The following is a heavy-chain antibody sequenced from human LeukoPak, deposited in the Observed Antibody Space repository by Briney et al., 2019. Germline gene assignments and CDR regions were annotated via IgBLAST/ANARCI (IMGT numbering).Heavy chain of an antibody. CDR2: VFSSGST. CDR3: GRHFGGSSGSFYTDY. CDR1: GDSISNHY. J-gene: IGHJ4*02. Sequence: PSETLSLTCTVSGDSISNHYWNWIRQPPGKGLEWIGYVFSSGSTDYNPPLKSRVTISLDTTRHLFPLSLTSVTAADTAVYYCGRHFGGSSGSFYTDYWGQGTLDTVSS. V-gene: IGHV4-59*08. D-gene: IGHD3-10*01.